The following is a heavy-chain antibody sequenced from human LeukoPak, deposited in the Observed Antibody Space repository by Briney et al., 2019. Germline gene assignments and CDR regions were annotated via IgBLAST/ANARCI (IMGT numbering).Heavy chain of an antibody. CDR2: IRKDGGEI. CDR1: GFMPNAYW. Sequence: GGSLRLSCTGSGFMPNAYWMTWVCKAPGMGVEWVGNIRKDGGEIFYVASVRGRFTISRDNAKNSLYLQLNTLRAEDTAVYCCARTKTEWVLDLWGRGTLVAVSS. CDR3: ARTKTEWVLDL. D-gene: IGHD1-26*01. V-gene: IGHV3-7*01. J-gene: IGHJ2*01.